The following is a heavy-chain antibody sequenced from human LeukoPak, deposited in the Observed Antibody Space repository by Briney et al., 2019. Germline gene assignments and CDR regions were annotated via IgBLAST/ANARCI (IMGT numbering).Heavy chain of an antibody. Sequence: ASVKVSCKASGYTFTNYGISWVRQAPGQGLEWMGIINPSGGSTSYAQKFQGRVTMTRDTSTSTVYMELSSLRSEDTAVYYCAREPLGYCSSTSCYRRFDPWGQGTLVTVSS. CDR3: AREPLGYCSSTSCYRRFDP. CDR1: GYTFTNYG. CDR2: INPSGGST. D-gene: IGHD2-2*02. V-gene: IGHV1-46*01. J-gene: IGHJ5*02.